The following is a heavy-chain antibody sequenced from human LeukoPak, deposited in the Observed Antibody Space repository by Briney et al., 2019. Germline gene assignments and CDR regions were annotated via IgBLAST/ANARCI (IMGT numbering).Heavy chain of an antibody. V-gene: IGHV3-15*01. CDR3: TTDHYS. Sequence: GGSLRLSCAVSGLTFSTAWMSWVRQAPGKGLEWVGRIKNKGDGGTIDYAAPVKGRFTISRDDSKNTLYVDMNSLKAEDTAVYYCTTDHYSWGQGTLVTVSS. CDR2: IKNKGDGGTI. J-gene: IGHJ4*02. CDR1: GLTFSTAW.